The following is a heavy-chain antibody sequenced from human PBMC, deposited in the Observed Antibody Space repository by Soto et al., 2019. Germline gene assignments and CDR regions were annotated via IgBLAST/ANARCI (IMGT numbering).Heavy chain of an antibody. J-gene: IGHJ6*02. CDR3: ARVFGWGGGYYYGMDV. D-gene: IGHD7-27*01. Sequence: GGSLRLSCTASGFNFNYYSMNWIRQAPGKGLEWVSSISSSSGYIYYADSVKGRFTISRDNAQNSLFLQMSSLRAEDTAVYYCARVFGWGGGYYYGMDVWGQGTTVTVSS. CDR1: GFNFNYYS. V-gene: IGHV3-21*01. CDR2: ISSSSGYI.